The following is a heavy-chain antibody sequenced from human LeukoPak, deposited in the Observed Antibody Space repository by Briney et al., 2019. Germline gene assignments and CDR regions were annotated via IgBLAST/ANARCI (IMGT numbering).Heavy chain of an antibody. CDR3: ARGSGVYCYYMDV. Sequence: SETLSLTCAVYGGSLSGYYWSWIRQPPGKGLEWIGEINHSGSTNYNPSLKSRVTISVDTSKNQFSLKLSSVTAADTAVYYCARGSGVYCYYMDVWGKGTTVTVSS. D-gene: IGHD2-8*01. V-gene: IGHV4-34*01. J-gene: IGHJ6*03. CDR2: INHSGST. CDR1: GGSLSGYY.